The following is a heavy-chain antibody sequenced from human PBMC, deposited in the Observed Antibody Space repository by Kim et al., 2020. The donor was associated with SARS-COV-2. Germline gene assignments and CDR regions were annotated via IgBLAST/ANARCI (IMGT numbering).Heavy chain of an antibody. CDR3: AIVSGRFDS. Sequence: SETLSLTCTVSGASFNSGSYYWSWIRQPPGMALDGIRFIYYRGVTNYNPSLKSRVTISVDTSKNQFSLRLTSVTAADTGVYSCAIVSGRFDSWGQGTLVTVSS. D-gene: IGHD2-21*01. J-gene: IGHJ4*02. CDR1: GASFNSGSYY. V-gene: IGHV4-61*01. CDR2: IYYRGVT.